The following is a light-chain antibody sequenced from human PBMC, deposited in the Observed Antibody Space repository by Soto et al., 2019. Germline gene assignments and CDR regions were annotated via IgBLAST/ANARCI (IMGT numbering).Light chain of an antibody. V-gene: IGKV1-39*01. CDR2: SAS. Sequence: DIQMTQSPSSLSASVGDRVTITCRASQSISSYLNWYQQKPGKAPKLLIYSASSLQSGVPSRFSGSGSGTEFTLTISSLQPEDFATYYCQQSYSTLYTFGQGTKREIK. CDR3: QQSYSTLYT. J-gene: IGKJ2*01. CDR1: QSISSY.